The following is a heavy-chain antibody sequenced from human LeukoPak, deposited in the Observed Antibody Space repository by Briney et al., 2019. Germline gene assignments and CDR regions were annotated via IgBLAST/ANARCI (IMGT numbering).Heavy chain of an antibody. CDR1: GFTFDDYA. Sequence: GGSLRLSCAASGFTFDDYAMHWVRQAPGKGLEWVSGISWNSGSIGYADSVKGRFTISRDNAKNSLYLQMNSLRAEDTALYYCAKGPYSGSPYYFDYWGQGTLVTVSS. V-gene: IGHV3-9*01. CDR3: AKGPYSGSPYYFDY. CDR2: ISWNSGSI. D-gene: IGHD1-26*01. J-gene: IGHJ4*02.